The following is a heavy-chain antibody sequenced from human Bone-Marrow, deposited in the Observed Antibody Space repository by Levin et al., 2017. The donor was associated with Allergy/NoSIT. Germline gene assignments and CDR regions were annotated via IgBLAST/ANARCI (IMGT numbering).Heavy chain of an antibody. V-gene: IGHV1-18*01. CDR2: ISINNDKT. CDR1: GYTFTYYD. Sequence: PGESLKISCKASGYTFTYYDIIWVRQAPGQGLEWMGWISINNDKTNYAQKVQGRITLTTDTSTSTAYMELRSLRSDDTAVYFCARVYTRVPLFFDELTGGPAWFDPWGQGTLITVSS. CDR3: ARVYTRVPLFFDELTGGPAWFDP. D-gene: IGHD2-8*02. J-gene: IGHJ5*02.